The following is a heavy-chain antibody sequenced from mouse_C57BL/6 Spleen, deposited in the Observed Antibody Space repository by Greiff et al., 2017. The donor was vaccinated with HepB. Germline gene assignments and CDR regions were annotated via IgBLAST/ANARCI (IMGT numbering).Heavy chain of an antibody. Sequence: EVQLQQSGPGLAKPSQTLSLTCSVTGYSITSDYWNWIRTFPGNKLEYMGYISYSGSTYYNPSLKSRISITRDTSKNQYYLQLNSVTTEDTATYYCARESVVAKSVDYWGKGTSLTDAS. CDR3: ARESVVAKSVDY. CDR1: GYSITSDY. D-gene: IGHD1-1*01. CDR2: ISYSGST. J-gene: IGHJ2*03. V-gene: IGHV3-8*01.